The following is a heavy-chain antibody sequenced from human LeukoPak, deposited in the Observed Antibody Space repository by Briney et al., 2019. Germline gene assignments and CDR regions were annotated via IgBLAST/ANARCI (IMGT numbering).Heavy chain of an antibody. CDR3: AKSFRESDYYFGLDV. D-gene: IGHD3-10*01. Sequence: GGSLRLSCAASGFTFSSHWMHWVRQAPGKGLVWVSRINSDGSSISYADSVKGRFTISRDNSKNTLYLQMNSLRAEDTAVYYCAKSFRESDYYFGLDVWGQGTTVTVSS. V-gene: IGHV3-74*01. J-gene: IGHJ6*02. CDR2: INSDGSSI. CDR1: GFTFSSHW.